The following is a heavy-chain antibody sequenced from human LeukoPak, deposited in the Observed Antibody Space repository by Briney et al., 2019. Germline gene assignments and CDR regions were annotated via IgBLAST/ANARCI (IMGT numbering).Heavy chain of an antibody. D-gene: IGHD3-3*01. CDR1: GYTFTSYA. Sequence: ASVKVSCKASGYTFTSYAMHWVRQAPGQRLEWMGWFNAANGNTKYSQKFQGRVTITRDTSASTAYMELSSLRSEDTAVYYCARDSNPRITIFGVVIIPDWFDPWGQGTLVTVSS. CDR3: ARDSNPRITIFGVVIIPDWFDP. V-gene: IGHV1-3*01. J-gene: IGHJ5*02. CDR2: FNAANGNT.